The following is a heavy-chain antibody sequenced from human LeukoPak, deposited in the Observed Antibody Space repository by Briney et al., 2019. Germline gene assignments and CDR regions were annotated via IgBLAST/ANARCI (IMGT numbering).Heavy chain of an antibody. Sequence: ASVKVSCKASGGTFSSYAISWVRQAPGQGLEWMGGIIPIFDTANYAQKFQGRVTITADESTSTAYMELSSLRSEDTAVYYCARDSGGPAMATGDYYFDYWGQGTLVTVSS. V-gene: IGHV1-69*13. CDR1: GGTFSSYA. CDR3: ARDSGGPAMATGDYYFDY. J-gene: IGHJ4*02. D-gene: IGHD5-18*01. CDR2: IIPIFDTA.